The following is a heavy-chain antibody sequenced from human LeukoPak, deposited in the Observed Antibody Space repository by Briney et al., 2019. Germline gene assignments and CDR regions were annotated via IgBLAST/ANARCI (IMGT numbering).Heavy chain of an antibody. CDR3: ARERWQQLGGDAFDI. V-gene: IGHV3-7*01. Sequence: TGGSLRLSCAASGFTFSSYGMHWVRQAPGKGLEWVANTKQDGSEKYYVDSVKGRFTISGDNAKNSLYLQMNSLRAEDTAVYYCARERWQQLGGDAFDIWGQGTMVTVSS. CDR2: TKQDGSEK. D-gene: IGHD6-13*01. CDR1: GFTFSSYG. J-gene: IGHJ3*02.